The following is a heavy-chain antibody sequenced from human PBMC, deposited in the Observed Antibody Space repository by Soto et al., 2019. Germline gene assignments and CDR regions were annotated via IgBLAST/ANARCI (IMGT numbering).Heavy chain of an antibody. CDR2: ISYDGSNK. CDR3: AKDRSGYSSSWYFGY. D-gene: IGHD6-13*01. Sequence: GGSLRLSCAASGFTFSSYGMHWVRQAPGKGLEWVAVISYDGSNKYYADSVKGRFTISRDNSKNTLYLQMNSLRAEDTAVSYCAKDRSGYSSSWYFGYWGPGTLVAVSS. V-gene: IGHV3-30*18. J-gene: IGHJ4*02. CDR1: GFTFSSYG.